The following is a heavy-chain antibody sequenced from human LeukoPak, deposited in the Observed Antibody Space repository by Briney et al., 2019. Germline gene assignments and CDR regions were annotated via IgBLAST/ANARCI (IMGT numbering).Heavy chain of an antibody. V-gene: IGHV3-15*01. CDR3: TRVRWELLPIDY. Sequence: GGSLRFSCAASGFTFSNVWMNWIRQAPGKGLEWVGRIKSKTDGGTTNYAAPVKGRFTISRDDSKNTLYLQMNSLKTEDTAVYYCTRVRWELLPIDYWGQGTLVTVSS. CDR2: IKSKTDGGTT. CDR1: GFTFSNVW. J-gene: IGHJ4*02. D-gene: IGHD1-26*01.